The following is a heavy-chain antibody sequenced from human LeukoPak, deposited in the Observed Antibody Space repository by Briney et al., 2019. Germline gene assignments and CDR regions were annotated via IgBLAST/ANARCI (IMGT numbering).Heavy chain of an antibody. CDR3: ARPYSSSWYGGAVDV. V-gene: IGHV5-51*01. CDR1: GYIFTSYW. D-gene: IGHD6-13*01. CDR2: IYPVDSDT. J-gene: IGHJ6*02. Sequence: GESLKISCKGSGYIFTSYWIGWVRQMPGKGLEWMGIIYPVDSDTKYSPSFQGQVAISADRSISTAYLQWSSLKASDTAMYYCARPYSSSWYGGAVDVWGQGTTVTVSS.